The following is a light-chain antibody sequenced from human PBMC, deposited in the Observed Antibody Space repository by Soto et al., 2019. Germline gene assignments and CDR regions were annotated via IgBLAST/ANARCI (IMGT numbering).Light chain of an antibody. CDR2: ENN. Sequence: NFMLTQPPSVPESPGKTVSLSCIRSSGSIASNLVQWYQQRPGSAPTILIYENNRRPSGVPDRFSGSIDTSSNSASLTISGLKNEDEADYYCQSYDNTNHVVFGGGTKVTVL. V-gene: IGLV6-57*04. CDR3: QSYDNTNHVV. J-gene: IGLJ3*02. CDR1: SGSIASNL.